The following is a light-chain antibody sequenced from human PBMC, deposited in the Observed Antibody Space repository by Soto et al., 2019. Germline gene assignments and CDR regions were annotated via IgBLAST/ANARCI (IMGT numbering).Light chain of an antibody. CDR2: DAS. CDR1: QSISNW. J-gene: IGKJ1*01. V-gene: IGKV1-5*01. Sequence: DIQMTQSPSTLSASVGDRLTITCRASQSISNWLAWYQQRPGKAPKLLIFDASSLESGVPSRFSGSGSGTEFNLTISRLQTDDFATYYCQQYNTYSKTFGQGTKV. CDR3: QQYNTYSKT.